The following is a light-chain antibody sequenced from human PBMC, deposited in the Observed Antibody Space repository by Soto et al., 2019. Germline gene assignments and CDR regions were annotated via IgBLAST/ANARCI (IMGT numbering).Light chain of an antibody. V-gene: IGKV2-28*01. CDR1: DSLLYNNTYNY. J-gene: IGKJ5*01. Sequence: EIVMTQSPLTLPVTPGEPSSISCSSSDSLLYNNTYNYLDWYVQKPGQSPQLLIYFGSNRAPGVPDRFSGSGSGTDFTLKINRVEAEDVGTYYCMQALQSLTFGQGTRLEIK. CDR2: FGS. CDR3: MQALQSLT.